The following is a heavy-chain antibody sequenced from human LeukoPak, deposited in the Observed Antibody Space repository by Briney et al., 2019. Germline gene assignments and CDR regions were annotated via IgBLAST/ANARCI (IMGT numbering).Heavy chain of an antibody. CDR1: GYTFTIYD. D-gene: IGHD2-2*01. CDR2: INPNSGNT. V-gene: IGHV1-8*01. J-gene: IGHJ6*02. CDR3: ARALPAYNYGMDV. Sequence: ASVRVSFTASGYTFTIYDINWVRQAPGQGGEWMGFINPNSGNTGYAHKFQGRVTMTRNTSISTAYMELSSLRSEDTAVYYCARALPAYNYGMDVWGQGTTVTVSS.